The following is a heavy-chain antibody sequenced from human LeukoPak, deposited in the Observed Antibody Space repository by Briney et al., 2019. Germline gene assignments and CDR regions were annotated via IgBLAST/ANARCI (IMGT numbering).Heavy chain of an antibody. Sequence: GGSLRLSCAASGFTFSSYAMHWVRQAPGKGLEWAAVISYDGSNKYYADSVKGRFTISRDNSKNTLYLQMNSLRAEDTAVYYCARDEVLGGYYYFDYWGQGTLVTVSS. CDR3: ARDEVLGGYYYFDY. CDR2: ISYDGSNK. D-gene: IGHD5-12*01. V-gene: IGHV3-30-3*01. CDR1: GFTFSSYA. J-gene: IGHJ4*02.